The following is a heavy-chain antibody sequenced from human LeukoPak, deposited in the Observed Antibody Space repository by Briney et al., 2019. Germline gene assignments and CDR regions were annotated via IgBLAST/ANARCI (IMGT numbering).Heavy chain of an antibody. Sequence: GESLKISCNGSGYSFTSYWIGGVRQIPGKGLECMGIIYPGDSDTRYSPSFHGQVLISADKSISTAYLQWSRLKASDTAMYYCARLPYSSSWYGYHYYYMDVWGNGPTVTISS. CDR1: GYSFTSYW. V-gene: IGHV5-51*01. CDR3: ARLPYSSSWYGYHYYYMDV. D-gene: IGHD6-13*01. CDR2: IYPGDSDT. J-gene: IGHJ6*03.